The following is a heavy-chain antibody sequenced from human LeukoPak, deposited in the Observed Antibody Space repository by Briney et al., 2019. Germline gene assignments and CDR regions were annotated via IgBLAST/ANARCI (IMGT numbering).Heavy chain of an antibody. J-gene: IGHJ6*02. V-gene: IGHV1-18*01. D-gene: IGHD2-2*01. Sequence: ASVKVSCKASGYTFTSYGISWVRQAPGQGLEWMGWISAYNSNTNYAQKLQGRVTMTTDTSTRTAYMELRSLRSDDTAVYYCARDDVVVPAAMGYYYYGMDVWGQGTTVTVSS. CDR2: ISAYNSNT. CDR3: ARDDVVVPAAMGYYYYGMDV. CDR1: GYTFTSYG.